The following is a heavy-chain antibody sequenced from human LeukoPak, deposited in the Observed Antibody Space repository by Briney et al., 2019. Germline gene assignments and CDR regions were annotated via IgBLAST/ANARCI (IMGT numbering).Heavy chain of an antibody. CDR2: ISSSSSTI. D-gene: IGHD3-22*01. V-gene: IGHV3-48*01. J-gene: IGHJ4*02. CDR3: ASSRYYYDSSGFSPLS. CDR1: GFTFSSYS. Sequence: GGSLRLSCAASGFTFSSYSMNWVRQAPGKGLEWVSYISSSSSTIYYADSVKGRFTISRDNAKNSLYLQMNSLRAEDTAVYYCASSRYYYDSSGFSPLSWGQGTLVTVSS.